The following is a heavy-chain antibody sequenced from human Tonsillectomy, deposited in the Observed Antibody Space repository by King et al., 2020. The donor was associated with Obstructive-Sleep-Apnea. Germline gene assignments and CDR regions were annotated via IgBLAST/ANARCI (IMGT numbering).Heavy chain of an antibody. CDR3: ARDRAMVRGVKGDY. CDR2: ISYDGSNK. Sequence: VQLVESGGGVVQPGRSLRLSCAASGFTFSSYAMHWVRQAPGKGLEWVAVISYDGSNKYYADSVKGRFTISRDNSKNTLYLQMNSLRAEDTAVYYCARDRAMVRGVKGDYWGQGTLVTVSS. J-gene: IGHJ4*02. V-gene: IGHV3-30-3*01. D-gene: IGHD3-10*01. CDR1: GFTFSSYA.